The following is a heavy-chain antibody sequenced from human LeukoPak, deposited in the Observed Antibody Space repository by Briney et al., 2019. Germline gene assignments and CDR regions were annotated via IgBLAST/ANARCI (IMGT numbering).Heavy chain of an antibody. CDR1: GGSISSGSYY. CDR2: IYTSGST. J-gene: IGHJ5*02. CDR3: ARGGRGFDP. V-gene: IGHV4-61*02. Sequence: PSETLSLTCTVSGGSISSGSYYWSWIRQPAGKGLEWIGRIYTSGSTNYNPSLKSRVTISVDTSKNQFSLELNSVTASDTAVYYCARGGRGFDPWGQGTLVTVSS.